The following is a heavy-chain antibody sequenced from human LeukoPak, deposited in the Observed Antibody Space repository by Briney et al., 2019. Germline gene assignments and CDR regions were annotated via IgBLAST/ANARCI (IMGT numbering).Heavy chain of an antibody. V-gene: IGHV4-34*01. CDR1: GGSFSGYY. J-gene: IGHJ6*03. Sequence: SETLSLTCAVYGGSFSGYYWSWIRQPPGKGLEWIGEINHSGSTYYNPSLKSRVTISVDTSKNQFSLKLSSVTAADTAVYYCARARRYYGDPAYYMDVWGKGTTVTVSS. CDR3: ARARRYYGDPAYYMDV. CDR2: INHSGST. D-gene: IGHD4-17*01.